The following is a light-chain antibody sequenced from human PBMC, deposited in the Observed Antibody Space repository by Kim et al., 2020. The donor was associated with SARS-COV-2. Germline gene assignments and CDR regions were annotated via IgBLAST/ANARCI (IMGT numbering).Light chain of an antibody. CDR2: KVS. V-gene: IGKV2-30*01. J-gene: IGKJ3*01. Sequence: PASISCTSSPRSAYSDVNTYSNWLHQRPGQSPLRLIYKVSNRDSGVPDRFSGSGSGTDFTLQISRVEAEDVGVYYCMQGTHRPFTFGPGTKVDIK. CDR3: MQGTHRPFT. CDR1: PRSAYSDVNTY.